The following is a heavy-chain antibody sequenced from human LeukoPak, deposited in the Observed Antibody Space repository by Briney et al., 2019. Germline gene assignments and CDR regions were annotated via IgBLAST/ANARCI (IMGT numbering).Heavy chain of an antibody. CDR2: IRYDGSNK. J-gene: IGHJ4*02. D-gene: IGHD3-10*01. CDR3: AKGFGDYFDY. V-gene: IGHV3-30*02. Sequence: GGSLRLSCAASGFTFSSYWMSWVRQAPGKGLEWVAFIRYDGSNKYYADSVKGRFTISRDNSKNTLYLQMNSLRAEDTAVYYCAKGFGDYFDYWGQGTLVTVSS. CDR1: GFTFSSYW.